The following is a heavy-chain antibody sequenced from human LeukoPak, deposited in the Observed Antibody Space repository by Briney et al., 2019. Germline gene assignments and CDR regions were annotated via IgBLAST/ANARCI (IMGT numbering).Heavy chain of an antibody. CDR1: GGTFSNHA. D-gene: IGHD5-24*01. CDR3: ARGLDGKSYWYFDL. J-gene: IGHJ2*01. V-gene: IGHV1-69*13. CDR2: IIPIFGTT. Sequence: SVKVSCKASGGTFSNHAVNWLRQAPGQGFQWMGGIIPIFGTTNSAQKSRGRVTFTADESTGTAYMELCSLTSDDTAVYYCARGLDGKSYWYFDLWGRGTLVTVSS.